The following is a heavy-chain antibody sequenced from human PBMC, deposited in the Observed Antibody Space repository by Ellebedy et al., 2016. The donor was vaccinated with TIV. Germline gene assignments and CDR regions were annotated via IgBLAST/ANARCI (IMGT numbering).Heavy chain of an antibody. D-gene: IGHD1-26*01. V-gene: IGHV1-18*01. CDR3: ARGSSGSYYRYFDL. CDR2: ISAYNGNT. Sequence: ASVKVSCXASGYTFTSYGISWVRQAPGQGLEWMGWISAYNGNTNYAQKLQGRVTMTTDTSTSTAYMELRCLRSEDTALYFCARGSSGSYYRYFDLWGRGTLVTVSS. J-gene: IGHJ2*01. CDR1: GYTFTSYG.